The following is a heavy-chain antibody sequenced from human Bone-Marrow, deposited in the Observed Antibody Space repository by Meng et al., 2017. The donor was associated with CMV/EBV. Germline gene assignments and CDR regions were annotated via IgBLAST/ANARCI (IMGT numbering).Heavy chain of an antibody. D-gene: IGHD2-2*02. CDR1: GYTFTSYY. J-gene: IGHJ6*02. Sequence: ASVKVSCKASGYTFTSYYMHWVRQAPGQGLEWMGIINPSGGSTSYAQKFQGRVTMTRDTSTSTVYMELSSLRSEDTAVYYCARSNYELVVPAAIHPGGGYYYGMDVCGQGTTVTVSS. CDR2: INPSGGST. CDR3: ARSNYELVVPAAIHPGGGYYYGMDV. V-gene: IGHV1-46*01.